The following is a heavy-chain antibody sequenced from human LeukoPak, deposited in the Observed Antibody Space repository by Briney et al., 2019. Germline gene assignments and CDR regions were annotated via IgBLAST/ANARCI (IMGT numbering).Heavy chain of an antibody. CDR2: ISWNSGSI. V-gene: IGHV3-9*01. CDR1: GFTFDDHA. CDR3: ASSGWYYFDY. Sequence: GGSLRLSCAASGFTFDDHAMHWVRQAPGKGLEWVSGISWNSGSIGYADSVKGRFTISRDNAKNSLYLQMNSLRAEDTAVYYCASSGWYYFDYWGQGTLVTVSS. J-gene: IGHJ4*02. D-gene: IGHD6-19*01.